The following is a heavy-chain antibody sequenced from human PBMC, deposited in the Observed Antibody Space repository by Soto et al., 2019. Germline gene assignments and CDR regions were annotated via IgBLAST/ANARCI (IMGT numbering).Heavy chain of an antibody. CDR2: MSHIGSD. V-gene: IGHV4-4*02. Sequence: QVLLQESGPGLVQPSGTLSLSCVVSGVSIGSNYYWGWVRQPPGKGLEWLGDMSHIGSDNYNPSLKSRVTISIDKSQNQFSLKLDSMTAADTAVYYCERSLGWYAVDYWGQGTLVIVSS. D-gene: IGHD6-19*01. J-gene: IGHJ4*02. CDR3: ERSLGWYAVDY. CDR1: GVSIGSNYY.